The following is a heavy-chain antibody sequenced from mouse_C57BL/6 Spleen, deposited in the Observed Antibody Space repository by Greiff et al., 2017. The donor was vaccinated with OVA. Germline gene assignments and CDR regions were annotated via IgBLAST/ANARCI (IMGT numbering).Heavy chain of an antibody. CDR1: GYTFTDYE. CDR3: TRGNNWDGTYFDY. D-gene: IGHD4-1*01. J-gene: IGHJ2*01. CDR2: IDPETGGT. Sequence: SGAELVRPGASVTLSCKASGYTFTDYEMHWVKQTPVHGLEWIGAIDPETGGTAYNQKFKGKAILTADKSSSTAYMELRSLTSEDSAVYYCTRGNNWDGTYFDYWGQGTTLTVSS. V-gene: IGHV1-15*01.